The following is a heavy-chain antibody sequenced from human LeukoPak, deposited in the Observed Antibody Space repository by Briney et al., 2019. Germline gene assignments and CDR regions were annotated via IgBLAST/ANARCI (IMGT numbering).Heavy chain of an antibody. CDR2: IGSDGKT. CDR1: GFTFSAYA. Sequence: PGGSLRLSCEASGFTFSAYAMTWVRQAPGQGLEWVSSIGSDGKTHYSESVKGRFAISRDNSKSMLFLQLNSLRAEDTALYYCARDLRYYVAMDVWGQGSTVTVSS. J-gene: IGHJ6*02. D-gene: IGHD3-10*02. CDR3: ARDLRYYVAMDV. V-gene: IGHV3-23*01.